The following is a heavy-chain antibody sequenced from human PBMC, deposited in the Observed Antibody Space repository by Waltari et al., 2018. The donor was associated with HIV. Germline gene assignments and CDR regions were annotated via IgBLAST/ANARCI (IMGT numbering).Heavy chain of an antibody. CDR2: IYYSGTT. V-gene: IGHV4-31*03. CDR1: GGSISSGGYF. J-gene: IGHJ5*02. D-gene: IGHD3-10*01. CDR3: ARVSSPITMVRGDRVWFDP. Sequence: QVQLQESGPGLVNFSQTLSLTCTVSGGSISSGGYFCSWIRQPPGTGLEWMGYIYYSGTTYYSPALRSRFKISVETSKNQFSLNLTSVTAADTAVYYCARVSSPITMVRGDRVWFDPWGQGTLVTVSS.